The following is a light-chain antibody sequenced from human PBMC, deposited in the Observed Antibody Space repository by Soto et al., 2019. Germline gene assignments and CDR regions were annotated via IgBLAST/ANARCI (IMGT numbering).Light chain of an antibody. V-gene: IGKV3-11*01. J-gene: IGKJ2*01. CDR3: QQRSNWPPYT. CDR2: DAS. Sequence: EIVLTQSPATLSLSPGERATLSCRASQSVSSYLAWYQQKPGQAPRLLIYDASNRATGIPARFSGSGSGTDFTRTSSSLEPEDFAVYYCQQRSNWPPYTCGQGTKLEIK. CDR1: QSVSSY.